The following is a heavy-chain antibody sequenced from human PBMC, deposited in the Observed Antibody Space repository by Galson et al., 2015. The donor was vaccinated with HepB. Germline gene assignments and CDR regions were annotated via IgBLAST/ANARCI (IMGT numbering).Heavy chain of an antibody. CDR3: ARDPTRGGFWSGYYTIGGMDV. Sequence: SLRLSCAASGFTFSSYWMSWVRQAPGKGLEWVANIKQDGSEKYYVDSVKGRFTISRDNAKNSLYLQMNSLRAEDTAVYYCARDPTRGGFWSGYYTIGGMDVWGQGTTVTVSS. J-gene: IGHJ6*02. V-gene: IGHV3-7*03. D-gene: IGHD3-3*01. CDR1: GFTFSSYW. CDR2: IKQDGSEK.